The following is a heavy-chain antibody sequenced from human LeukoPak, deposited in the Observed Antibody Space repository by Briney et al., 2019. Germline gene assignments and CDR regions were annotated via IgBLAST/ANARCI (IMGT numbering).Heavy chain of an antibody. CDR3: ARASMRDYYDSSGLSL. J-gene: IGHJ4*02. CDR2: IYSGGST. Sequence: GALRLSCAASGFTVSSNYMSWVRQAPGKGLEWVSVIYSGGSTYYAGSVKGRFTISRDNSKNTLYLQMNSLRAEDTAVYYCARASMRDYYDSSGLSLWGQGTLVTVSS. V-gene: IGHV3-66*01. D-gene: IGHD3-22*01. CDR1: GFTVSSNY.